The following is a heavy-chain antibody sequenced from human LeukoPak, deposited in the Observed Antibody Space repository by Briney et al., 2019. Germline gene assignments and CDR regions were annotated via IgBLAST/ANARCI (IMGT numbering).Heavy chain of an antibody. D-gene: IGHD6-13*01. CDR3: ARDRTAAAGHFDY. V-gene: IGHV3-23*01. CDR2: ISGSGGST. CDR1: GFTFSSYA. J-gene: IGHJ4*02. Sequence: GGSLRLSCAASGFTFSSYAMSWVRQAPGKGLEWVSAISGSGGSTYYADSVKGRFTISRDNAKNSLYLQMNSLRAEDTAVYYCARDRTAAAGHFDYWGQGTLVTVSS.